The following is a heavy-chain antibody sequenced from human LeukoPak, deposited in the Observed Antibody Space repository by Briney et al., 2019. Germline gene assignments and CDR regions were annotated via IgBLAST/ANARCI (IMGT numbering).Heavy chain of an antibody. CDR3: ARHDFWSGNYGENYFDY. D-gene: IGHD3-3*01. CDR2: IYYSGST. J-gene: IGHJ4*02. CDR1: GGSISSSSYY. Sequence: SETLSLTCTVSGGSISSSSYYWGWIRQPPGKGLEWIGSIYYSGSTYYNPSLKSRVTISVDTSKNQLFLKLSSVTAADTAVYYCARHDFWSGNYGENYFDYWGQGTLVTVSS. V-gene: IGHV4-39*01.